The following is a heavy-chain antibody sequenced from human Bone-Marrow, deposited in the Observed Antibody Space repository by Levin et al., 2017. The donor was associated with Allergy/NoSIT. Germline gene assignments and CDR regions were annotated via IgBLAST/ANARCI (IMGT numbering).Heavy chain of an antibody. CDR1: GFTFRSYG. J-gene: IGHJ4*02. Sequence: GESLKISCTTSGFTFRSYGMHWVRQAPGKGLEWVALIWSNGQNKYYADSVKGRFTISRDNSKNTLYLQMNNLRADDTAVYYCARGFLTDGNNWGQGTLVAVSS. V-gene: IGHV3-33*01. CDR2: IWSNGQNK. CDR3: ARGFLTDGNN. D-gene: IGHD1-14*01.